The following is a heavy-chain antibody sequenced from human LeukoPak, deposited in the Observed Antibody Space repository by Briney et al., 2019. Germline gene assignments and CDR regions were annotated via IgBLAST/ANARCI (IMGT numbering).Heavy chain of an antibody. CDR1: VFDFSGFS. CDR3: ARDMSPTYYSDSSGFDDFDI. CDR2: MDEYGSDI. V-gene: IGHV3-7*01. Sequence: GGSLRLSCVVSVFDFSGFSMSCVRQAPGKGLEWVAIMDEYGSDIFYVESVKGRFIISRASARNSLYLQMNSLRAEDTAVYYCARDMSPTYYSDSSGFDDFDIWGQGTTVTVSS. J-gene: IGHJ3*02. D-gene: IGHD3-22*01.